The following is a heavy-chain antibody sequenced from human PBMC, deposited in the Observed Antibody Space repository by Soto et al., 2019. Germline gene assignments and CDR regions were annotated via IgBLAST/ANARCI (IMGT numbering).Heavy chain of an antibody. CDR3: AKARSTILWFGYYFDY. V-gene: IGHV3-23*01. Sequence: GGSLRLSCAASGFTFSSYAMSWVRQAPGKGLEWVSAISGSGASTYYADSVKGRFTISRDNSKNTLYLQMNSLRAEDTAVYYCAKARSTILWFGYYFDYWGQGTLVTVSS. CDR2: ISGSGAST. J-gene: IGHJ4*02. D-gene: IGHD3-10*01. CDR1: GFTFSSYA.